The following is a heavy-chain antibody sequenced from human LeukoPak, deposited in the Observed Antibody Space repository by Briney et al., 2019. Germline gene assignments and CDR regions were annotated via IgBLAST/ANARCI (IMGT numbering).Heavy chain of an antibody. V-gene: IGHV3-15*01. Sequence: GGSLRLSCAASGFTFSNAWMSWVRQAPGKGLEWVGRIKGKIDGGTTDYAAPVKGRFTTSRDDSKNTLYLQMNSLKTEDTAVYYCTTPPYWGQGTLVTVSS. CDR2: IKGKIDGGTT. J-gene: IGHJ4*02. CDR1: GFTFSNAW. CDR3: TTPPY.